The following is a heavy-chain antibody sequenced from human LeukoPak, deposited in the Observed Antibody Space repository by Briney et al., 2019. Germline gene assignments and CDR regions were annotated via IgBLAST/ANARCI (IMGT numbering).Heavy chain of an antibody. CDR1: GGSISSYY. V-gene: IGHV4-59*01. CDR2: IYYSGST. J-gene: IGHJ5*02. D-gene: IGHD2-2*01. Sequence: SETLSLTCTVSGGSISSYYWSWIRQPPGKGLEWIGYIYYSGSTNYNPSLKSRATISVDTSKNQFSLKLSSVTAADTAVYYRARESCSSTSCYYNWFDPWGQGTLVTVSS. CDR3: ARESCSSTSCYYNWFDP.